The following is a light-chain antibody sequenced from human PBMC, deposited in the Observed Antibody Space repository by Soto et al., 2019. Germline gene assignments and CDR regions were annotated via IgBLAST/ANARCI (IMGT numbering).Light chain of an antibody. Sequence: DIQMTQSPSTLSASVGDRVTITCRASQSISSWLAWYQQKPGKAPKLLIYKASSFESGVPSRFSGSGSGTEFTLTISSLQPDDFATYYCQQYNRAWTFGQGTKVEIK. V-gene: IGKV1-5*03. J-gene: IGKJ1*01. CDR1: QSISSW. CDR2: KAS. CDR3: QQYNRAWT.